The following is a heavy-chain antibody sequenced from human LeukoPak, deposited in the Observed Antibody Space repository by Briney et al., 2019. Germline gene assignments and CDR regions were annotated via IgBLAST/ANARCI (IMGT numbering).Heavy chain of an antibody. D-gene: IGHD5/OR15-5a*01. CDR2: IYASGST. V-gene: IGHV4-61*09. CDR3: ARDNARGGSFSDYLRYFHH. J-gene: IGHJ1*01. Sequence: PSETLSLTCTVSGGSISSESYYWSWIRQPAGKGLEWIGHIYASGSTNYNPSLKSRATISVDTSKNQFSLQLSSVTAADTAVYYCARDNARGGSFSDYLRYFHHWGQGTLVTVSS. CDR1: GGSISSESYY.